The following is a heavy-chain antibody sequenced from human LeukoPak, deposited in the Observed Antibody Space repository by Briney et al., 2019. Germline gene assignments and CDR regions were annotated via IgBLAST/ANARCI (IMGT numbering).Heavy chain of an antibody. Sequence: GGSLRLSCAASGFTFSNAWMSWVRQAPGKGLEWVGRIKSKTDGGTTDYAAPVKGRFTISRDDSKNTLYLQMNSLKTGDTAVYYCTYYYDSSGYYYFDYWGQGTLVTVSS. CDR2: IKSKTDGGTT. J-gene: IGHJ4*02. CDR1: GFTFSNAW. V-gene: IGHV3-15*01. D-gene: IGHD3-22*01. CDR3: TYYYDSSGYYYFDY.